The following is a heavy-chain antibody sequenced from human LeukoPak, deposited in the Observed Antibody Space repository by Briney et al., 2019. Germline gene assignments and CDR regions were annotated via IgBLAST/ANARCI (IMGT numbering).Heavy chain of an antibody. D-gene: IGHD1-1*01. CDR2: VSFDGSNK. CDR3: AKDLLPGFAGNLGGFDI. V-gene: IGHV3-30*18. J-gene: IGHJ3*02. Sequence: PGGSLRLSCAASGFTFSSYGMHWVRQAPGKGLEWVAFVSFDGSNKYYGDSVKGRFTISRDNSRNTLYLQMNSLRAEDTAVYYCAKDLLPGFAGNLGGFDIWGQGTMVTVSS. CDR1: GFTFSSYG.